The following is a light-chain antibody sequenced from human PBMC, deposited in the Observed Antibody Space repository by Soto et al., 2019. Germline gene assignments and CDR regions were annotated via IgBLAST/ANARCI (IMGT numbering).Light chain of an antibody. J-gene: IGLJ1*01. CDR3: CSYAGSSTVYV. Sequence: QSVLTQPASVSGSPGQSITISCTGTSSDVGSYNLVSWYQQHPGKAPKLMIYEVSKRPSGVSNRFSGSKSGNTASLTISGFQAEDEADYYCCSYAGSSTVYVFGTGTKVTVL. CDR1: SSDVGSYNL. V-gene: IGLV2-23*02. CDR2: EVS.